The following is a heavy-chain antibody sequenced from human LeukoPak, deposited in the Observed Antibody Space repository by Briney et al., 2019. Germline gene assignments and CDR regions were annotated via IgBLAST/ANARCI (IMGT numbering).Heavy chain of an antibody. V-gene: IGHV3-30*02. J-gene: IGHJ4*02. CDR3: ARECQWLGGPFDY. Sequence: GGSLRLSCAASGFTFSSYGMHWVRQAPGKGLEWVAFIRYDGSNKYYADSVKGRFTISRDNSKNTLYLQMNSLRAEDTAVYYCARECQWLGGPFDYWGQGTLVTVSS. CDR1: GFTFSSYG. CDR2: IRYDGSNK. D-gene: IGHD6-19*01.